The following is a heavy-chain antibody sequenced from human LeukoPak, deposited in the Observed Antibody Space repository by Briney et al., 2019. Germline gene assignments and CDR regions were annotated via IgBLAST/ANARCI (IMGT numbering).Heavy chain of an antibody. V-gene: IGHV4-59*11. J-gene: IGHJ6*03. CDR1: GGSISSHY. CDR2: IYYSGST. D-gene: IGHD6-6*01. Sequence: PSETLSLTCTVSGGSISSHYWSWIRQPPGKGLEWIGYIYYSGSTNYNPSLKSRVTISVDTSKNQFSLKLSSVTAADTAVYYCARSGYSSSSTNKYYYYYMDVWGKGTTVTVSS. CDR3: ARSGYSSSSTNKYYYYYMDV.